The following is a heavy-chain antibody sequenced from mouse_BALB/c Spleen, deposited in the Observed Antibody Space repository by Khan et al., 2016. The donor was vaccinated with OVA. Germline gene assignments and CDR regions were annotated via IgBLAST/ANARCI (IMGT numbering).Heavy chain of an antibody. Sequence: QLEESGPGLVKPSQSLSLTCTVTGYSITSDYAWNWIRQFPGNKLEWMGYISYSGNTKYNPSLNSRISITRDTSKNQFFLQLNSVTTEDTATNDWEGMYGGDLDYWGQGTTLTVSS. CDR3: EGMYGGDLDY. CDR1: GYSITSDYA. J-gene: IGHJ2*01. V-gene: IGHV3-2*02. D-gene: IGHD2-10*02. CDR2: ISYSGNT.